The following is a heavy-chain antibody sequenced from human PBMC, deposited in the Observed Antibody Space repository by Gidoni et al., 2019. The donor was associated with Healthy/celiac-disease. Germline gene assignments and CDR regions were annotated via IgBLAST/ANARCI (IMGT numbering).Heavy chain of an antibody. CDR1: GGSISSGGYY. V-gene: IGHV4-31*03. CDR3: ARTEITMVRGVADY. D-gene: IGHD3-10*01. J-gene: IGHJ4*02. CDR2: IYYSGST. Sequence: QVQLQESGPGLVQPSQTLSLTCPVSGGSISSGGYYWSWIRQHPGKGLEWIGYIYYSGSTYYNPSLKSRVTIAVDTSKNQCSLKLSSVTAADTDVYYCARTEITMVRGVADYWGRGTLVTVSS.